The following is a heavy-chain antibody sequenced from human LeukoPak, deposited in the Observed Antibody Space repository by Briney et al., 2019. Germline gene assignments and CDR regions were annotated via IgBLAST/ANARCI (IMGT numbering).Heavy chain of an antibody. J-gene: IGHJ4*02. CDR1: GYTFSSYW. D-gene: IGHD1-26*01. CDR2: IKQDGSEK. Sequence: PGGSLRLSCAASGYTFSSYWMSWVRQAPGKGLEWVANIKQDGSEKYYVDSVKGRFTISRDNAKNSLYLQMNSLRAEDTAVYYCASDFIWELLDYWGQGTLVTVSS. CDR3: ASDFIWELLDY. V-gene: IGHV3-7*01.